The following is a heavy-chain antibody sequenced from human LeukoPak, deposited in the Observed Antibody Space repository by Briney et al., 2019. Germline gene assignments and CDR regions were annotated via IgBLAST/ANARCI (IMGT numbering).Heavy chain of an antibody. CDR3: ARVRSTYSSSWYFDY. V-gene: IGHV3-30*03. J-gene: IGHJ4*02. D-gene: IGHD6-13*01. Sequence: GGSLRLSCAASGFTFSSYGMHWVRQAPGKGLEWVAVISYDGSNKYYADSVKGRFTISRDNSKNTLYLQMNSLRAEDTAVYYCARVRSTYSSSWYFDYWGQGTLVTVSS. CDR2: ISYDGSNK. CDR1: GFTFSSYG.